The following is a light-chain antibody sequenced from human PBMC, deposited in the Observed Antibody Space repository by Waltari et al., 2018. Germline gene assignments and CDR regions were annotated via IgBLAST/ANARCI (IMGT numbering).Light chain of an antibody. CDR2: EAS. J-gene: IGKJ4*01. Sequence: DIRMTQSPSTLSASAGDRVIISCRASQSISKWLAWYQQKPGKAPKLLIYEASTLQSGVPSRCISTGSGTAFTLTISSLQPDDYATYYCQQYNSYSLLTFGGGTKVEIK. CDR1: QSISKW. V-gene: IGKV1-5*03. CDR3: QQYNSYSLLT.